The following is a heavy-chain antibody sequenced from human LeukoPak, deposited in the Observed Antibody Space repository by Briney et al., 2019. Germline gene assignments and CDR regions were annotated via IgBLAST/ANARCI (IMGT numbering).Heavy chain of an antibody. CDR3: ARNLLIYYYDSSVDWFDP. D-gene: IGHD3-22*01. CDR2: ISAYNGNT. V-gene: IGHV1-18*01. CDR1: GYTFTSYA. Sequence: ASVKVSCKASGYTFTSYAMHWVRQAPGQRLEWMGWISAYNGNTNYAQKLQGRVTMTTDTSTSTAYMELRSLRSDDTAVYYCARNLLIYYYDSSVDWFDPWGQGTLVTVSS. J-gene: IGHJ5*02.